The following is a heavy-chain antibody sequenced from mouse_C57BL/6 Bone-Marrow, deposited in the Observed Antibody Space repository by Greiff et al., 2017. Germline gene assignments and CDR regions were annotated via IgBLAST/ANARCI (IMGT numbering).Heavy chain of an antibody. CDR2: IDPENGDT. CDR3: TFYSNWVY. D-gene: IGHD2-5*01. Sequence: VQLQQSGAELVRPGASVKLSCTASGFNIKDDYMHWVKQRPEQGLEWIGWIDPENGDTEYASKFQGKATITADTSSNTAYLQLSSLTSEDTAVYYCTFYSNWVYWGQGTTLTVSS. V-gene: IGHV14-4*01. J-gene: IGHJ2*01. CDR1: GFNIKDDY.